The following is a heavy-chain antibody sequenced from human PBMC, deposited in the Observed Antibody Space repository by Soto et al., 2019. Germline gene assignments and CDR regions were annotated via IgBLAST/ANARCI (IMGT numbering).Heavy chain of an antibody. J-gene: IGHJ3*02. V-gene: IGHV2-5*02. CDR1: GLSLSTSGLG. Sequence: SGPRLVNTTQTLTLTCTCSGLSLSTSGLGVGWIRQPPGKALEWLALIYWDDDKRYSPSLKSRLTITKDTSKNQVVLTITNMDPVDTAPYYCEHSEPRTPLLWVGEAQDAFDSRGQGIMVTVSS. CDR3: EHSEPRTPLLWVGEAQDAFDS. CDR2: IYWDDDK. D-gene: IGHD3-10*01.